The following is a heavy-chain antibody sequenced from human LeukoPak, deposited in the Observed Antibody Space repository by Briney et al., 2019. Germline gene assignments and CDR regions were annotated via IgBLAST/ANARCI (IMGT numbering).Heavy chain of an antibody. J-gene: IGHJ4*02. CDR2: MNPNSGNT. D-gene: IGHD3-22*01. CDR3: ARQGYYYDSSGYNFPFDY. Sequence: ASVKVSCKASGYSFTSYDINWVRQATGRGLEWMGWMNPNSGNTGYAQKFQGRVTMTRNTSISTAYMELSSLRSEDTAVYYCARQGYYYDSSGYNFPFDYWGQGTLVTVSS. V-gene: IGHV1-8*01. CDR1: GYSFTSYD.